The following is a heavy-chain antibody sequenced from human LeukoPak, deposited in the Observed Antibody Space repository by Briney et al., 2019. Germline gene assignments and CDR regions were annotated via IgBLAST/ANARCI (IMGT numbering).Heavy chain of an antibody. J-gene: IGHJ5*02. Sequence: GGSLRLSCAASGFTFSSYATHWVRQAPGKGLEYVSAISSNGGSTYYANSVKGRFTISRDNSKNTLYLQMGSLRAEDMAVYYCARDSSIAAAGTLWFDPWGQGTLVTVSS. CDR1: GFTFSSYA. V-gene: IGHV3-64*01. CDR2: ISSNGGST. D-gene: IGHD6-13*01. CDR3: ARDSSIAAAGTLWFDP.